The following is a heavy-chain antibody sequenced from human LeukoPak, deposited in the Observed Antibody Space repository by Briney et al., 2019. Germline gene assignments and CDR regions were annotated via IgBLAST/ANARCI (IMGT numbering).Heavy chain of an antibody. CDR2: MNPNSGNT. D-gene: IGHD4-17*01. J-gene: IGHJ4*02. V-gene: IGHV1-8*03. Sequence: ASVKVSCKASGYTFTSYAMNWVRQAPGQGLEWMGWMNPNSGNTGYAQKFQGRVTITADESTSTAYMELSSLRSEDTAVYYCARGEGHDYGDYSFDYWGQGTLVTVSS. CDR1: GYTFTSYA. CDR3: ARGEGHDYGDYSFDY.